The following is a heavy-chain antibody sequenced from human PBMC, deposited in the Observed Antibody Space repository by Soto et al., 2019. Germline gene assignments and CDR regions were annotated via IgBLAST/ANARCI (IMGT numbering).Heavy chain of an antibody. J-gene: IGHJ4*02. V-gene: IGHV3-30*18. D-gene: IGHD3-22*01. CDR3: AKANYDSSGYASYYFDY. CDR2: ISYDGSNK. CDR1: GFTFSSYG. Sequence: GSLRLSCAASGFTFSSYGMHWVRQAPGKGLEWVAVISYDGSNKYYADSVKGRFTISRDNSKNTLYLQMNSLRAEDTAVYYCAKANYDSSGYASYYFDYWGQGTLVTVSS.